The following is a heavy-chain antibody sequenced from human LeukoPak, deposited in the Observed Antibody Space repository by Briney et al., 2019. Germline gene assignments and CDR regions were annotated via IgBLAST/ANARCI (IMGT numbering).Heavy chain of an antibody. J-gene: IGHJ2*01. CDR3: ARAGYDTSGFWYFDL. CDR2: MYYSGST. V-gene: IGHV4-59*01. D-gene: IGHD3-22*01. CDR1: GGSISNYY. Sequence: SETLSLTCSVSGGSISNYYWSWIRQPPGKGLDWIGSMYYSGSTNYNPSFKSRATISEDTSKKQFSLKLSSVTAADTAVYYCARAGYDTSGFWYFDLWGRGTLVTVSS.